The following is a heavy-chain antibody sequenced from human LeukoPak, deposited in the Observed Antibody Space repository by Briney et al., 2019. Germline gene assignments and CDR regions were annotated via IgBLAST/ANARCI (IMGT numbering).Heavy chain of an antibody. J-gene: IGHJ4*02. Sequence: GGFLRLSCAASGFTFSSYDMHWVRQPTGKGLEWVSAFGPAGDTYYAGSVKGRFTISREGAKNSLYLQMNSLRAGDTAVYYCARDEPTVTTGPPVGSWGQGTLVTVSS. V-gene: IGHV3-13*01. CDR1: GFTFSSYD. D-gene: IGHD4-17*01. CDR2: FGPAGDT. CDR3: ARDEPTVTTGPPVGS.